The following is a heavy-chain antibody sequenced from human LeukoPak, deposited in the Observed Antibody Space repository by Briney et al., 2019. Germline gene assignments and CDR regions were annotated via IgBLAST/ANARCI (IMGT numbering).Heavy chain of an antibody. CDR1: GFTFSSYA. D-gene: IGHD3-9*01. Sequence: PGGSLRLSCAASGFTFSSYAMSWVRQAPGKGLEWVSAISGSGGSTYYADSVKGRFTISRDNSKNTLYLQMNSLRAEDTAVYYCAKDSGFDFLILDAFDIWGQGTMVTVSS. CDR3: AKDSGFDFLILDAFDI. V-gene: IGHV3-23*01. J-gene: IGHJ3*02. CDR2: ISGSGGST.